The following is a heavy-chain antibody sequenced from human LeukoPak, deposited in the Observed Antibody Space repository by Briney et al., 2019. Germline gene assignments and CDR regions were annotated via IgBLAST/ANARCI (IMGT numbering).Heavy chain of an antibody. CDR3: AKVHSVWGSFDY. D-gene: IGHD3-16*01. Sequence: GGSLRLSCAASGFTFSSYSMNWVRQAPGKGLEWVSSISSSSSYIYYADSVKGRFTISRDNAKNSLYLQMNSLRAEDTAVYYCAKVHSVWGSFDYWGQGTLVTVSS. CDR2: ISSSSSYI. V-gene: IGHV3-21*04. CDR1: GFTFSSYS. J-gene: IGHJ4*02.